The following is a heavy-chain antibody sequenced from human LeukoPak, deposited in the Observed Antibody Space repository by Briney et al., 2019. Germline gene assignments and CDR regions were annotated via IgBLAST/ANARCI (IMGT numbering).Heavy chain of an antibody. CDR2: IKSKTDGGTA. J-gene: IGHJ4*02. Sequence: GGSLRLSCAASGLTVTNAWMNWVRQAPGKGLEWVGRIKSKTDGGTADYAAPVKGRFTISRDDSKNTLYLQMNSLKTEDTAMYYCTTADSSGRFLIDYWGQGTLVTVSS. V-gene: IGHV3-15*01. CDR3: TTADSSGRFLIDY. CDR1: GLTVTNAW. D-gene: IGHD3-22*01.